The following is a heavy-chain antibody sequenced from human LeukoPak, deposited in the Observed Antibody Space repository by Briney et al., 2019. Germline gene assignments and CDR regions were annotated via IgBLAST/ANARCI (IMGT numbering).Heavy chain of an antibody. V-gene: IGHV3-64*01. CDR2: IGSNGGST. D-gene: IGHD2-2*01. Sequence: GGSLRLSCAASGFTFSSYAMHWVRQAPGKGLEYVSAIGSNGGSTYYANSVKGRFTISRDNSKNTLYLQMGSLRAEDMAVYYCARELGYCSSTSCYDYMDVWGKGTTVTVSS. CDR1: GFTFSSYA. CDR3: ARELGYCSSTSCYDYMDV. J-gene: IGHJ6*03.